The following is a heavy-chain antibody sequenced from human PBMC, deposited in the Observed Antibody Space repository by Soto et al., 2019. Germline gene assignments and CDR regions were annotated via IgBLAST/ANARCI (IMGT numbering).Heavy chain of an antibody. V-gene: IGHV4-31*03. CDR3: ARDSRSYDSHPYWYFDL. CDR2: IYYSGST. CDR1: GGSISSGGYY. D-gene: IGHD3-22*01. J-gene: IGHJ2*01. Sequence: QVQLQESGPGLVKPSQTLSLTCTVSGGSISSGGYYWSWIRQHPGKGLEWIGYIYYSGSTYYNPSLKSRVTKSVDTSKNLFSLKLSSVTAADTAVYYCARDSRSYDSHPYWYFDLWGRGTLVTVSS.